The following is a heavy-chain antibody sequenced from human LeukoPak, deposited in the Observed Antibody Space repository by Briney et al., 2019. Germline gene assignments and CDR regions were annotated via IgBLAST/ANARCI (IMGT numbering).Heavy chain of an antibody. Sequence: ASVKVSCKASGYTFTGYYMHWVRQAPGQGLEWMGWINPNSGGTNYAQKFQGWVTMTRDTSISTAYMELSRLRSDDTAVYYCAREWMSSTYCSSTSCYAGYYYGMDVWGQGTTVTVSS. V-gene: IGHV1-2*04. CDR1: GYTFTGYY. J-gene: IGHJ6*02. CDR2: INPNSGGT. D-gene: IGHD2-2*01. CDR3: AREWMSSTYCSSTSCYAGYYYGMDV.